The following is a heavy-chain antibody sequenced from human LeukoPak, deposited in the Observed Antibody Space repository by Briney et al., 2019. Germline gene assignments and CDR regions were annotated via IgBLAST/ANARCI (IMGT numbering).Heavy chain of an antibody. Sequence: SETLSLTCTVSGGSISSYYWSWIRQPPGKGLEWIGYIYYSGSTNYNPSLKSRVTIPVVTSKNQFSLKLSSVTAADTAVYYCARRRRYSYGYLDYWGQGTLVTVSS. V-gene: IGHV4-59*01. D-gene: IGHD5-18*01. CDR1: GGSISSYY. J-gene: IGHJ4*02. CDR3: ARRRRYSYGYLDY. CDR2: IYYSGST.